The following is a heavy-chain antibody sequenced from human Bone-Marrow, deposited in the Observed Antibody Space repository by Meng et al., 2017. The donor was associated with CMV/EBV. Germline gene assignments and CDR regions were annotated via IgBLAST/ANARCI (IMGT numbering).Heavy chain of an antibody. V-gene: IGHV3-30*02. CDR3: ARDWDFYDNTGYPIDY. CDR1: GFLFSSYG. Sequence: GESLKISCAASGFLFSSYGMHWVRQAPGKGLEWVAFIWYDGSNKNYVDSVKGRFTTSRDNSRNTLYLQMNSLRAEDTAMYDCARDWDFYDNTGYPIDYWGRGTLVTVSS. D-gene: IGHD3-22*01. CDR2: IWYDGSNK. J-gene: IGHJ4*02.